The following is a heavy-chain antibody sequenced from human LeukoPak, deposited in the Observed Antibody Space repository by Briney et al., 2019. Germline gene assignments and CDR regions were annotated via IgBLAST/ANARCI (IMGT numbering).Heavy chain of an antibody. J-gene: IGHJ4*02. CDR2: IYHSGST. D-gene: IGHD3-3*01. CDR3: ARMDSINYDFWSGYISGGFDY. CDR1: GYSIISYYF. V-gene: IGHV4-38-2*02. Sequence: SETLSLTCTVSGYSIISYYFWGWLRQPPGKGLEWIETIYHSGSTYYSPSLKSRITVSVDTSKNKFSLKLSSVTAADTAVYYCARMDSINYDFWSGYISGGFDYWGQGTLVTVSS.